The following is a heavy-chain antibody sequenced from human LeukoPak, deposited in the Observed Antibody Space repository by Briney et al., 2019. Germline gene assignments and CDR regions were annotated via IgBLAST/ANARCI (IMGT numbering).Heavy chain of an antibody. CDR3: ARAQDTAMVKSYYYYYGMDV. Sequence: SETLSLTCTVSGGSISSYYWSWIRQPPGKGLELIGYIYYSGSTNYNPSLKSRVTISVDTSKNQFSLKLSSVTAADTAVYYCARAQDTAMVKSYYYYYGMDVWGQGTRVTVSS. V-gene: IGHV4-59*01. CDR2: IYYSGST. J-gene: IGHJ6*02. D-gene: IGHD5-18*01. CDR1: GGSISSYY.